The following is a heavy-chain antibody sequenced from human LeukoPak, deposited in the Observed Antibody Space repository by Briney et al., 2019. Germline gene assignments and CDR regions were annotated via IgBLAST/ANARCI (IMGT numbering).Heavy chain of an antibody. J-gene: IGHJ6*03. CDR1: GGSFSGYY. CDR3: ARGRVSSSTLYSTYYYFFYMDF. V-gene: IGHV4-34*01. CDR2: INHSGST. Sequence: PSETLSLTYAVYGGSFSGYYWSWIRQPPGKGLEWIGEINHSGSTNYNPSLNGRVSISRDTSNNFFSLRLRSVTAADTAVYFCARGRVSSSTLYSTYYYFFYMDFWGKGTTVTVSS. D-gene: IGHD4-11*01.